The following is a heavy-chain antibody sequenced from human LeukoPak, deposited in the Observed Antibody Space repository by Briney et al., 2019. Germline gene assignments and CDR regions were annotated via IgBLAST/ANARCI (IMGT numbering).Heavy chain of an antibody. V-gene: IGHV4-4*02. CDR3: ARTIFYGSGSYAAFDI. D-gene: IGHD3-10*01. Sequence: QPSETLSLTCAVSGGSISSSNWWSWVRQPPGKGLEWIGEIYHSGSTNYNPSLKSRVTISVDKSKNQFSLKLSSVTAADTAVYYCARTIFYGSGSYAAFDIWGQGTMVTVSS. CDR2: IYHSGST. CDR1: GGSISSSNW. J-gene: IGHJ3*02.